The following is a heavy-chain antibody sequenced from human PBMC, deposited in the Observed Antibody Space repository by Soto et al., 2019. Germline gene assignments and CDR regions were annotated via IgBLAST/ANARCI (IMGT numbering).Heavy chain of an antibody. CDR2: INYSGST. Sequence: SETLSLTCTVSGGSISNGGYYWSWIRQHPGKGLEWIGTINYSGSTYYNPSLNSRVTISVDTSKNQFSLKVGSVTAADTAIYYCARLPRIQLWLGWLDPWGQGTLVTVSS. CDR1: GGSISNGGYY. J-gene: IGHJ5*02. CDR3: ARLPRIQLWLGWLDP. D-gene: IGHD5-18*01. V-gene: IGHV4-39*01.